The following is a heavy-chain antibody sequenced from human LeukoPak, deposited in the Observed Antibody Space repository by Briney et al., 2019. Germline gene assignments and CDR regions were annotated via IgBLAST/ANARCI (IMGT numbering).Heavy chain of an antibody. D-gene: IGHD3-10*01. CDR2: ISSSSTNI. CDR1: GFTFSFYN. V-gene: IGHV3-48*02. J-gene: IGHJ4*02. Sequence: PGGSLRLSCAASGFTFSFYNMDWVRQAPGKGLEWVSYISSSSTNIYYADSVKGRFTISRDNAKNSLYLQMNSLRDEDTAVHYCARRLGLYGSGNGVDYWGQGALVTVSS. CDR3: ARRLGLYGSGNGVDY.